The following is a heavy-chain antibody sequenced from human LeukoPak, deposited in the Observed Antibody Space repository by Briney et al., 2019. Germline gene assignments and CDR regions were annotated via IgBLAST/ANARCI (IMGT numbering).Heavy chain of an antibody. D-gene: IGHD3-3*01. CDR2: ISYDGSNK. CDR1: GFTFSSYG. V-gene: IGHV3-30*18. CDR3: AKELYPAGEDNDFWSGYYSGVVDY. Sequence: GRSLRLSCAASGFTFSSYGMHWVRQAPGKGLEWVAVISYDGSNKYYADSVKGRFTISRDNSKNTLYLQMNSLRAEDTAVYYCAKELYPAGEDNDFWSGYYSGVVDYWGQGTLVTVSS. J-gene: IGHJ4*02.